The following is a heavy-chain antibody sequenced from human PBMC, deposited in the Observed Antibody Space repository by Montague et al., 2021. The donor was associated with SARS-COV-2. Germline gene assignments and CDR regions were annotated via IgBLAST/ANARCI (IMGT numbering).Heavy chain of an antibody. D-gene: IGHD1-20*01. CDR1: GGSISSYY. J-gene: IGHJ5*02. V-gene: IGHV4-59*13. CDR3: ARTEYNWNDWFDP. CDR2: ISHSGIT. Sequence: SETLSLTCSVSGGSISSYYWSWIRQSPGKGLEWIGYISHSGITDYNPSLKSRVTISVDMSKNQLSLQLNSVTAADSAVYYCARTEYNWNDWFDPWGQGTLVTVSS.